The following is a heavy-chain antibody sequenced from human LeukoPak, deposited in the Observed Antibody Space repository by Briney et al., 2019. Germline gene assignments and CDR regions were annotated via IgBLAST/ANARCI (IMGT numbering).Heavy chain of an antibody. CDR1: GGSIRSYY. CDR2: IYYSGST. CDR3: ARTGSTVTMLYPFDH. J-gene: IGHJ4*02. Sequence: PSETLSLTCTVSGGSIRSYYWSWIRQPPVKGLEWIGYIYYSGSTNYNPSLKSRVSISVDTSKNQFSLKLSSVTAADTAVYYCARTGSTVTMLYPFDHWGQGTLVTVSS. D-gene: IGHD4-17*01. V-gene: IGHV4-59*01.